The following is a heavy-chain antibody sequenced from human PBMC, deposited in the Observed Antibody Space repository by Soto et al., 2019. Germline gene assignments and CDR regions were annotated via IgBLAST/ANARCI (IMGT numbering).Heavy chain of an antibody. J-gene: IGHJ4*01. CDR3: ATLGTTIAPRLAY. CDR1: GVTFSQNY. CDR2: ISANSRYI. V-gene: IGHV3-11*06. D-gene: IGHD6-6*01. Sequence: GGSLRLSCEVSGVTFSQNYMTWIRQAPGKGLEWVSYISANSRYINYADSVKGRFTISRDNAKNSLSLQMNSLRAEDTAIYYCATLGTTIAPRLAYWGKGTLVTVSS.